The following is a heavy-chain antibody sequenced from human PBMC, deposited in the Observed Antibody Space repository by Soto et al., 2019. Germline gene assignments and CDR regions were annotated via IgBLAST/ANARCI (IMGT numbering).Heavy chain of an antibody. CDR3: ARDMYSASVTMVSGGGCAFDI. CDR1: GYTFTSYY. V-gene: IGHV1-46*01. Sequence: QVQLVQSGAEVKKPGASVKVSCKASGYTFTSYYMHWVRQAPGQGLEWMGIINPSGGSTSYAQKFQGRVTMTRDTSTSTVYMELSSLRSEDTAVYYCARDMYSASVTMVSGGGCAFDIWGQGTMVTVSS. D-gene: IGHD3-10*01. J-gene: IGHJ3*02. CDR2: INPSGGST.